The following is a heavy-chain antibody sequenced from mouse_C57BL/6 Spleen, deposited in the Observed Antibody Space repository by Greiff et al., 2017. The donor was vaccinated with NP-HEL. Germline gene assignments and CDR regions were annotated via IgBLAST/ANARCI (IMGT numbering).Heavy chain of an antibody. D-gene: IGHD1-1*01. CDR1: GYTFTSYW. Sequence: VQLQQPGAELVKPGASVKMSCKASGYTFTSYWITWVKQRPGQGLEWIGDIYPGSGSTNYNEKFKSKATLTVDTSSSTAYMQLSSLTSEDSAVYYCARSGYYGSSYVWYFDVWGTGTTVTVSS. J-gene: IGHJ1*03. V-gene: IGHV1-55*01. CDR3: ARSGYYGSSYVWYFDV. CDR2: IYPGSGST.